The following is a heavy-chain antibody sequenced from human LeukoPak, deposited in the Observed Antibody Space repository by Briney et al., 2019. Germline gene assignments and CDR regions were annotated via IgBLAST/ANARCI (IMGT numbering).Heavy chain of an antibody. V-gene: IGHV3-21*01. CDR1: GFTFSSYS. J-gene: IGHJ4*02. Sequence: PGGSLRLSCAAPGFTFSSYSFNWVRQAPGKGLGWVSSVNTVSSYIYYADSVRGRFTISRDNADNSLYLQMNGLRAEDTGVYYCARLRRTSDTNGFFYYYAYWGQGTLVTVSS. CDR3: ARLRRTSDTNGFFYYYAY. CDR2: VNTVSSYI. D-gene: IGHD2-8*01.